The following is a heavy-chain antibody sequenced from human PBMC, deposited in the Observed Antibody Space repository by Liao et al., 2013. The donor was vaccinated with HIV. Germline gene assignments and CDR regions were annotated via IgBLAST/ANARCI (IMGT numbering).Heavy chain of an antibody. J-gene: IGHJ4*02. D-gene: IGHD6-13*01. CDR2: IYYSGST. V-gene: IGHV4-39*07. CDR1: GGSISSSSYY. Sequence: QLQLQESGPGLVKPSETLSLTCTVSGGSISSSSYYWGWIRQPPGKGLEWIGSIYYSGSTYYNPSLKSRVTISVDTSKNQFSLKLSSVTAADTAVYYCVGGPSSSWTGDYWGQGTLVTVSS. CDR3: VGGPSSSWTGDY.